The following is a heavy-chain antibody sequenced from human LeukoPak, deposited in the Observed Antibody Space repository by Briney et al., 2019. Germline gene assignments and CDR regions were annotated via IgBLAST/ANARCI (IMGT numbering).Heavy chain of an antibody. J-gene: IGHJ4*02. CDR2: INHSGST. D-gene: IGHD1-1*01. V-gene: IGHV4-34*01. CDR3: ARAPRGTFDY. Sequence: SETLSLTCAVYGGSFSGYYWSWIRQPPGKGLEWIGEINHSGSTNYNPSLKSRVTISVDTSKNQFSLKLSSVTAADTAVYYCARAPRGTFDYWGQGTLVTVSS. CDR1: GGSFSGYY.